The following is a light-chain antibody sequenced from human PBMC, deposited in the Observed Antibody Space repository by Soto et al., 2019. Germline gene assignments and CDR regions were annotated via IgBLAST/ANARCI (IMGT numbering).Light chain of an antibody. J-gene: IGKJ4*01. CDR3: QQVYSYPLT. Sequence: IQLTQSPSSLSASVGDRVAITCHASQGISSSLAWYQQTPGKAPKFLIYAASTLQSGVPARFSGSGSRTDFTLTISSLQSEDFATYYCQQVYSYPLTFGGGTKVDIK. V-gene: IGKV1-9*01. CDR2: AAS. CDR1: QGISSS.